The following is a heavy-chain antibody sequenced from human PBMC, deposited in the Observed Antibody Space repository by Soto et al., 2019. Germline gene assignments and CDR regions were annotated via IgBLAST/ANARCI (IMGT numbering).Heavy chain of an antibody. V-gene: IGHV4-59*12. CDR2: IYYNEST. CDR1: GGSISSYY. D-gene: IGHD3-16*01. J-gene: IGHJ3*01. Sequence: SETLSLTCTVSGGSISSYYWSWIRQRPGKGLEWIGYIYYNESTYYNPSLKSRLIVSIDTSKNQFSLRLSSVTAADTAVYFCTRGAWGYAFDVWGQGTMVTVSS. CDR3: TRGAWGYAFDV.